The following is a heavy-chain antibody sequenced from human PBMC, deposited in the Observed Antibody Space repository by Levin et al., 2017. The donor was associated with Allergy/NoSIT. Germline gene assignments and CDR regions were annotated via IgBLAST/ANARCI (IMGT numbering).Heavy chain of an antibody. J-gene: IGHJ6*02. CDR2: IRNKLNSYTT. CDR3: TRGAGPAAVVYSSYCGLDV. V-gene: IGHV3-72*01. Sequence: GGSLRLSCAAFGFTFSDYYMDWVRQAPGKGLEWVGRIRNKLNSYTTEYAASVKGRFTLSRDDSKNSLFLQMNSLRAEDTAIYDCTRGAGPAAVVYSSYCGLDVWGQGTAVTVSS. D-gene: IGHD2-2*01. CDR1: GFTFSDYY.